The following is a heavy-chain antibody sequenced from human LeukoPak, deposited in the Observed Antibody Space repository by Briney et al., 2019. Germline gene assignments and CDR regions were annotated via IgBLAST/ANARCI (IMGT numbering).Heavy chain of an antibody. CDR2: ISYGGSNK. V-gene: IGHV3-30-3*01. Sequence: GRSLRLSCAASGFTFSSYAMHWVRQAPGKGLEWVAVISYGGSNKYYADSVKGRFTISRDNSKNTLYLQMNSLRAEDTAVYYCARDSLAAAGSFDYWGQGTLVTVSS. CDR1: GFTFSSYA. CDR3: ARDSLAAAGSFDY. D-gene: IGHD6-13*01. J-gene: IGHJ4*02.